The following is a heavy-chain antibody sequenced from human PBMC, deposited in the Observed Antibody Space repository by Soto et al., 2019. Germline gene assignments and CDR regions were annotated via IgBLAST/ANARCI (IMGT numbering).Heavy chain of an antibody. V-gene: IGHV1-18*01. CDR3: ARHNGTKKSENWLDT. D-gene: IGHD2-8*01. CDR1: LYTFFTYD. J-gene: IGHJ5*02. CDR2: ISTYSGDT. Sequence: CVXVSFKPSLYTFFTYDIIFLRQAPGQGLDCMGWISTYSGDTKYAQKFQGRVTMTTDRSTTTAYLELRSLRSEDTAVYYCARHNGTKKSENWLDTWGQGTLVTVSS.